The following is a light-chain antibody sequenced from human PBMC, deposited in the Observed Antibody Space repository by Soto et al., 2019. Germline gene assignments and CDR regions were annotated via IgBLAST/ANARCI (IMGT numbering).Light chain of an antibody. V-gene: IGKV1-5*03. J-gene: IGKJ1*01. CDR3: QHYNSYSPA. CDR2: EAS. Sequence: DIQLTHSPSTLSASVGDRVTITCRASQSINNWLAWYQQKPGKAPKLLLYEASGLESGVPSRFSGSGSGTEFTLTVSSLQPNDFATYYCQHYNSYSPAFGQGTKVDIK. CDR1: QSINNW.